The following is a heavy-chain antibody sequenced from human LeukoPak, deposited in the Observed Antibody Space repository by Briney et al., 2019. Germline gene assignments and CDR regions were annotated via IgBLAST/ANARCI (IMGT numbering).Heavy chain of an antibody. D-gene: IGHD1-26*01. J-gene: IGHJ4*02. V-gene: IGHV4-34*01. CDR2: INHSGST. Sequence: SETLSLTCAVYGGSFSGYYWSWIRQPPGKGLEWIGEINHSGSTNYNPSLKSRVTISVDTSKNQFSLKLSSVTAADTAVYYCARVRGGAHYFDYWGQGTLVTASS. CDR1: GGSFSGYY. CDR3: ARVRGGAHYFDY.